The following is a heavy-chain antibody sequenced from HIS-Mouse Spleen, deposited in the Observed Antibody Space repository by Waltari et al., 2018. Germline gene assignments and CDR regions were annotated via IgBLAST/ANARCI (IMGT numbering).Heavy chain of an antibody. D-gene: IGHD3-10*01. Sequence: QVQLVESGGGVGQPGRARRRSCAASGFTFGSSGMPWVRQVPGKGLEWGEVISYDGSNKYYADSVKGRFTISRDNSKNTLYLQMNSLRAEDTAVYYCAKDKRTGSVDAFDIWGQGTMVTVSS. V-gene: IGHV3-30*18. CDR2: ISYDGSNK. CDR3: AKDKRTGSVDAFDI. J-gene: IGHJ3*02. CDR1: GFTFGSSG.